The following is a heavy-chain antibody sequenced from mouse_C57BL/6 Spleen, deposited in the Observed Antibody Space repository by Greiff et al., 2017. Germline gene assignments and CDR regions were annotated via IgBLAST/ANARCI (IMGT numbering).Heavy chain of an antibody. CDR1: GYTFTSYW. CDR3: ARDDYDGAY. D-gene: IGHD2-4*01. J-gene: IGHJ3*01. CDR2: IHPNSGST. Sequence: QVQLKQPGAELVKPGASVTLSCKASGYTFTSYWMHWVKQRPGQGLEWIGMIHPNSGSTNYNEKFKSKATLTVDKSSSTAYMQLSSLTSEDSAVYYCARDDYDGAYWGQGTLVTVSA. V-gene: IGHV1-64*01.